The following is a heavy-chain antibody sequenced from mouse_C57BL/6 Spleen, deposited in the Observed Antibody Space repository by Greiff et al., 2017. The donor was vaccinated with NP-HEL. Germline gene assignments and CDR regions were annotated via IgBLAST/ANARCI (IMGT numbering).Heavy chain of an antibody. J-gene: IGHJ3*01. Sequence: EVKVVESGGGLVKPGGSLKLSCAASGFTFSSYAMSWVRQTPEKRLEWVATISDGGSYTYYPDNVKGRFTISRDNAKNNLYLQMSHLKSEDTAMYYCARDRLGRLAWFAYWGQGTLVTVSA. D-gene: IGHD4-1*01. CDR3: ARDRLGRLAWFAY. CDR2: ISDGGSYT. V-gene: IGHV5-4*01. CDR1: GFTFSSYA.